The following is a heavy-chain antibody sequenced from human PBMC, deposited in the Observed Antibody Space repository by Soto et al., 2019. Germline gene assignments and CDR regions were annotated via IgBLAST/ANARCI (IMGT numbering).Heavy chain of an antibody. CDR1: GFTFSSYA. V-gene: IGHV3-23*01. Sequence: GGSLRLSCASSGFTFSSYAMSWVRQAPGKGLEWVSAISGSGGSTYYADSVKGRFTISRDNSKNTLYLQMNSLRAEDTAVYYCAKDRENRPLAFDYWGQGTLVTVSS. CDR2: ISGSGGST. J-gene: IGHJ4*02. CDR3: AKDRENRPLAFDY.